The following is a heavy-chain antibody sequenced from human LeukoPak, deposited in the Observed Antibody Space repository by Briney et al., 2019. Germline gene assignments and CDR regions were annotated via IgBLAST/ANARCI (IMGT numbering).Heavy chain of an antibody. D-gene: IGHD5-18*01. CDR1: GYTFTSYY. CDR3: ARSQGGAYSYGTDY. Sequence: ASVKVSCKASGYTFTSYYMQWVRQAPGQGLEWMGIINPSGGSTSYAQKFQGRVSMTRDTSTSTVYMELSILRCEDTAVYYCARSQGGAYSYGTDYWGQGTLVTVSS. CDR2: INPSGGST. V-gene: IGHV1-46*01. J-gene: IGHJ4*02.